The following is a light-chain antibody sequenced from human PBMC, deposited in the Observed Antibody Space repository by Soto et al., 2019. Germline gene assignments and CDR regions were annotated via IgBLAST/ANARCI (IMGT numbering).Light chain of an antibody. J-gene: IGKJ1*01. CDR3: QHYYSYSEA. V-gene: IGKV1-5*01. Sequence: DIQMTQSPSTLSASVGDRVTITCRASQSVASWLAWYQQKPGKAPKLLIFQASSLESGVPSRFSGSGSGTEFTLTLSGLQPDDFATYYCQHYYSYSEAFGQGTKVELK. CDR2: QAS. CDR1: QSVASW.